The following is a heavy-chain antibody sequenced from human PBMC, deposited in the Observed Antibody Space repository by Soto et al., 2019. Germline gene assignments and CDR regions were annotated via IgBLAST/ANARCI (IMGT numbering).Heavy chain of an antibody. CDR1: GSTFSNDW. V-gene: IGHV3-74*01. Sequence: PGGSLRLSCAVSGSTFSNDWMHWVRQAPGKGLVWVSHINSDGSSTNYADFVKGRFTIARDNAKNTVYLQMNSLRAEDTAVYFCARDCSGGSCYPGMDVWGQGTTVTVSS. CDR3: ARDCSGGSCYPGMDV. J-gene: IGHJ6*02. D-gene: IGHD2-15*01. CDR2: INSDGSST.